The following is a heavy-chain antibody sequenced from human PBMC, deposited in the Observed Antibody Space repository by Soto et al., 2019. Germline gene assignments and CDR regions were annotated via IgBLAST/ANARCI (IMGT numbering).Heavy chain of an antibody. Sequence: QVQLVQSGAEVKKPGSSVKVSCKASGGTFSSYAISWVRQAPGQGLEWMGGIIPIFGTANYAQKFQGRVTITADESTSTDYMELSRLRSEDTAVYYCARDLSALGTTVGSGRSNAFDIWGQGTMVTVSS. CDR2: IIPIFGTA. CDR1: GGTFSSYA. V-gene: IGHV1-69*01. J-gene: IGHJ3*02. D-gene: IGHD4-4*01. CDR3: ARDLSALGTTVGSGRSNAFDI.